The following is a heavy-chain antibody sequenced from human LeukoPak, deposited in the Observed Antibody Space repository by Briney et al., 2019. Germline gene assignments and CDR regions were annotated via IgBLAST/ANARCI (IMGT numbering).Heavy chain of an antibody. CDR2: ITSSSSHV. CDR3: ATLHFDLDS. V-gene: IGHV3-21*01. Sequence: GGSLRLSCAASGFTFSSYSMNWVRQAPGTGLEWVSSITSSSSHVYYADSVKGRFTISRDNAKNSLYLQMNSLGAEDTAVYYCATLHFDLDSWGQGILVTVSS. J-gene: IGHJ4*02. CDR1: GFTFSSYS. D-gene: IGHD3-3*02.